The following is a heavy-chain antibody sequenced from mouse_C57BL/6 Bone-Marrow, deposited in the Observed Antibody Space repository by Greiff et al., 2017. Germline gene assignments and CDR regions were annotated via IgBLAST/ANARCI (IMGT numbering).Heavy chain of an antibody. CDR3: ARYYYGSSPPYFDY. D-gene: IGHD1-1*01. V-gene: IGHV7-3*01. J-gene: IGHJ2*01. CDR2: IRNKANGYTT. Sequence: EVQLVESGGGLVQPGGSLSLSCAASGFTFTDYYMSWVRQPPGKALEWLGFIRNKANGYTTEYSASVKGRFTISRDNSQSILYLQMNALRAEDSATYYCARYYYGSSPPYFDYWGQGTTLTVSS. CDR1: GFTFTDYY.